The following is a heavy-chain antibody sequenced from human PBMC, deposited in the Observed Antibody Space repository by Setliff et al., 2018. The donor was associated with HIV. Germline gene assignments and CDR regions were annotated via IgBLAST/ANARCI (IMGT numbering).Heavy chain of an antibody. CDR3: VRPVREPVD. V-gene: IGHV3-11*03. Sequence: GGSLRLSCAASGFTFSDYYMGWIRQAPGKGLEWVSYISGRSRDPNYADSVKGRFTISRDNAKNSVYLQMNSLRAEDTAMYYCVRPVREPVDWGRGTLVTVSS. J-gene: IGHJ4*02. D-gene: IGHD6-19*01. CDR2: ISGRSRDP. CDR1: GFTFSDYY.